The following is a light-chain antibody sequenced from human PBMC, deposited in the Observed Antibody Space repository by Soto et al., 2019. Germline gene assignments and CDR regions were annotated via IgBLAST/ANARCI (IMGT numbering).Light chain of an antibody. CDR2: EDT. CDR1: KLGDKY. V-gene: IGLV3-1*01. Sequence: SYELTQSPSVSVSPGQTATITCSGDKLGDKYAYWYQQKPGQSPVVVIYEDTKRPSGIPEPFSGSNSGNTATLTISGTQAMDEADYSCQAWDSSSVVFGGGTKLTVL. J-gene: IGLJ2*01. CDR3: QAWDSSSVV.